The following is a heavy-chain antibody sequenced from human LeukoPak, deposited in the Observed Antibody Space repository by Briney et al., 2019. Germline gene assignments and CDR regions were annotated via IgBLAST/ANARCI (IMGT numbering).Heavy chain of an antibody. CDR1: GFTFNSYA. Sequence: GSLRLSCAASGFTFNSYAMTWVRQGAGRGLEWVSTISGTSGTASYADSVGGRFSISRDDSKNTVYLQMTSLRVEDTAVYFCARVQPDNNDEYNWFDPWGQGTQVTVSS. J-gene: IGHJ5*02. CDR2: ISGTSGTA. D-gene: IGHD1-1*01. CDR3: ARVQPDNNDEYNWFDP. V-gene: IGHV3-23*01.